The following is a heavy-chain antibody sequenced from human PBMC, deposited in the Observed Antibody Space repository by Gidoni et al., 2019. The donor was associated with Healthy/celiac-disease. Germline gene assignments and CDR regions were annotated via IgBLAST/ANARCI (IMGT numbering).Heavy chain of an antibody. CDR3: AKDRAVWTTVTTQFDP. J-gene: IGHJ5*02. V-gene: IGHV3-23*01. CDR1: GFTLSSYA. D-gene: IGHD4-17*01. CDR2: ISGSGGST. Sequence: EVQLLESGGGLVQPGGSLRLSCAASGFTLSSYAMSWVRQAPGKGLEWVSAISGSGGSTYYADSVKGRFTISRDNSKNTLYLQMNSLRAEDTAVYYCAKDRAVWTTVTTQFDPWGQGTLVTVSS.